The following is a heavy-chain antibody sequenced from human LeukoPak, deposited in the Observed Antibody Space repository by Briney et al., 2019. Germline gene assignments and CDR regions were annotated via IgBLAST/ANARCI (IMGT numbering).Heavy chain of an antibody. CDR3: ARSRGWGSDY. J-gene: IGHJ4*02. Sequence: SETLSLTCTVSGGSISSYYWSCIRQPPGKGLEWIGYIYYSGSTNYNPSLKSRVTISVDTSKNQFSLKLSSVTAADTAVYYCARSRGWGSDYWGQGTLVTVSS. V-gene: IGHV4-59*01. CDR2: IYYSGST. CDR1: GGSISSYY. D-gene: IGHD3-16*01.